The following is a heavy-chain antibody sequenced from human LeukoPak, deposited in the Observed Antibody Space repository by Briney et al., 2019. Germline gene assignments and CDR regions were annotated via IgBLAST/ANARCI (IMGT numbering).Heavy chain of an antibody. Sequence: GGSLRLSCAASGFTFSSYAMSRVRQAPGKGLEWVSVISGSGGGTYYADSVKGRFTISRDNSKNTLYLQMNSLRAEDTAVYYCARRGRVGTTALYYLDYWGQGTLVTVSS. CDR2: ISGSGGGT. CDR3: ARRGRVGTTALYYLDY. D-gene: IGHD1-26*01. J-gene: IGHJ4*02. CDR1: GFTFSSYA. V-gene: IGHV3-23*01.